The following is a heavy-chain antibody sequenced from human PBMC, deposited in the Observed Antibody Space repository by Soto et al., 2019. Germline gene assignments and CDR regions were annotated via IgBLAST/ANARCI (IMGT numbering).Heavy chain of an antibody. J-gene: IGHJ6*03. CDR1: GGTFSSYT. CDR2: IIPILGIA. Sequence: QVQLVQSGAEVKKPGSSVKVSCKASGGTFSSYTISWVRQAPGQGLEWMGRIIPILGIANYAQKFQGRVKITADKSTSTAYMEHSSMRTEDTAVYYCARRTYRTPDGFGEFPYYYYYYMDVWGKGTTVTVTS. CDR3: ARRTYRTPDGFGEFPYYYYYYMDV. D-gene: IGHD3-10*01. V-gene: IGHV1-69*02.